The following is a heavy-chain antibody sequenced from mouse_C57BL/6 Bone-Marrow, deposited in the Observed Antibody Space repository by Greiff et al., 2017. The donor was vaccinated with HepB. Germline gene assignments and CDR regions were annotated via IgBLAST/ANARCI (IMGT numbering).Heavy chain of an antibody. V-gene: IGHV5-6*01. CDR2: ISSGGSYT. D-gene: IGHD2-2*01. CDR3: ARIYYGYDEDYFDY. CDR1: GFTFSSYG. J-gene: IGHJ2*01. Sequence: EVQLVESGGDLVKPGGSLKLSCAASGFTFSSYGMSWVRQTPDKRLEWVATISSGGSYTYYPDSVKGRFTISRDNAKNTLYLQMSSLKSEDTAMYYCARIYYGYDEDYFDYWGQGTTLTVS.